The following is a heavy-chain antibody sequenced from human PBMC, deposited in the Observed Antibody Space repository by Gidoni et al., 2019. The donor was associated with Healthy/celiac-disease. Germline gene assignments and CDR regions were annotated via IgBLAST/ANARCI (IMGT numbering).Heavy chain of an antibody. J-gene: IGHJ4*02. CDR2: IYYSGST. CDR3: ARDFSGYADY. CDR1: GGSVSSGRYY. V-gene: IGHV4-61*01. Sequence: QVQLQESGPGLVKPSETLSLTCSVSGGSVSSGRYYWSWIRQPPGKGLAWIGYIYYSGSTNYNPSLKSRVTISVDTSKNQFSLKLSSVTAADTAVYYCARDFSGYADYWGQGTLVTVSS. D-gene: IGHD5-12*01.